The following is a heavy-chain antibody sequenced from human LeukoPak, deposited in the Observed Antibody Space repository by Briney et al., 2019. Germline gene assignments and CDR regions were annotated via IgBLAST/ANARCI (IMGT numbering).Heavy chain of an antibody. CDR2: IIPIFGTA. CDR1: GGTFSSYA. V-gene: IGHV1-69*01. CDR3: ARRFLEWPQAGAAFDI. J-gene: IGHJ3*02. D-gene: IGHD3-3*01. Sequence: SVKVSCKASGGTFSSYAISWVRQAPGQGLEWMGGIIPIFGTANYAQKFQGRVTITADESTSTAYMELSSLRSEDTAVYYCARRFLEWPQAGAAFDIWGQGTMVTVSS.